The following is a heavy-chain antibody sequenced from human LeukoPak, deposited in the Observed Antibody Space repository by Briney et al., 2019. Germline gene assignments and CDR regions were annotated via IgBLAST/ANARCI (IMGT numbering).Heavy chain of an antibody. CDR3: ASRAGKPGNTPWCFDY. V-gene: IGHV3-7*01. Sequence: SGGSLRLSCAASGFTFSTYWMNWYRQAPGKGPEWVANIRQDGSETNYVDSVRGRFTIARDNTKNSLYLQMTSLRGEDTAVYYCASRAGKPGNTPWCFDYWGQGALVSVSS. CDR1: GFTFSTYW. J-gene: IGHJ4*02. CDR2: IRQDGSET. D-gene: IGHD1-7*01.